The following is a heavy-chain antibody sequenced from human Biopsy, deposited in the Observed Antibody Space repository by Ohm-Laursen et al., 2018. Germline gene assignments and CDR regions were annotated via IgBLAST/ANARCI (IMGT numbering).Heavy chain of an antibody. Sequence: SLSLSCAASGFTFSTHWMSWVRQAPGTGLEWVATLKKDGSEKYYVDSVKGRFPISRYNSKSSLSLQMNSLRVEGTAVYYCVRGPAGVATIGRGQGILVTVSS. J-gene: IGHJ4*02. V-gene: IGHV3-7*04. CDR1: GFTFSTHW. CDR3: VRGPAGVATIG. D-gene: IGHD5-12*01. CDR2: LKKDGSEK.